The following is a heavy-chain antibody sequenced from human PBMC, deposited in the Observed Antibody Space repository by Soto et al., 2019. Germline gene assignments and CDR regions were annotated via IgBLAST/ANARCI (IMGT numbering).Heavy chain of an antibody. CDR2: INPGNGNT. CDR1: GYPFSNYG. Sequence: ASVKVSCKASGYPFSNYGIHWVRQAPGQRLEWMGWINPGNGNTRYSRKFQGRVTITGDHSANTAYMEVSSLKSEDTAVYYCANMASHNLRYFDYWGQGTLVTVSS. V-gene: IGHV1-3*01. CDR3: ANMASHNLRYFDY. J-gene: IGHJ4*02. D-gene: IGHD3-10*01.